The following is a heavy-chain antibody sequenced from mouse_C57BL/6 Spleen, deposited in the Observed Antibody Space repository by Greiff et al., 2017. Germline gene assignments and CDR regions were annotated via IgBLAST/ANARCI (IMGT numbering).Heavy chain of an antibody. CDR2: IDPSDSYT. J-gene: IGHJ4*01. CDR1: GYTFTSYW. V-gene: IGHV1-69*01. Sequence: VQLQQSGAELVMPGASVKLSCKASGYTFTSYWMHWVKQRPGQGLEWIGEIDPSDSYTNYNQKFKGKSTLTVDKSSSTAYMQLSSLTSEDSAVYYCARVYSEAMDYWGQGTSVTVSS. CDR3: ARVYSEAMDY. D-gene: IGHD1-3*01.